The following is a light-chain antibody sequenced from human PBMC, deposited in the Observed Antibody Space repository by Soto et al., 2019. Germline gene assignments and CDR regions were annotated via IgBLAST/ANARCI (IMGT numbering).Light chain of an antibody. Sequence: EIVLTQSPGTLSLSPGERATLSCRASQSVSSSYLAWYQQKPGQAPRLLIYATSNRATGIPDRFSGVGSGADFTLTLSRLEPEDFAVYYCQQYGNSPVFTFGPGTKVDIK. CDR2: ATS. CDR1: QSVSSSY. J-gene: IGKJ3*01. V-gene: IGKV3-20*01. CDR3: QQYGNSPVFT.